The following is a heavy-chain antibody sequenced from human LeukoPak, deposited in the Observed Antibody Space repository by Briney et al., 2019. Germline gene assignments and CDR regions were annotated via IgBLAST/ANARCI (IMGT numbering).Heavy chain of an antibody. V-gene: IGHV4-39*07. CDR2: IYYSGST. CDR1: GGSISSSSYY. CDR3: ARVPPGSLDHYTFGY. Sequence: SETLSLTCTVSGGSISSSSYYWGWIRQPPGKGLEWIGSIYYSGSTYYNPSLKSRVTISVDTSKNQFSLKLSSVTAADTAVYYCARVPPGSLDHYTFGYWGQGTLVTVSS. J-gene: IGHJ4*02. D-gene: IGHD3-10*01.